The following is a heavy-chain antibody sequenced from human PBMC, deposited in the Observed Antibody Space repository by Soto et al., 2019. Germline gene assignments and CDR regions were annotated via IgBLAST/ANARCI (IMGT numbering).Heavy chain of an antibody. V-gene: IGHV1-2*02. CDR2: INPHSGAA. D-gene: IGHD2-2*01. J-gene: IGHJ4*02. CDR1: GYTFTGYY. Sequence: QVQLVQSGAEVKKPGASVKVSCKTSGYTFTGYYIYWVRQAPGQGLEWMGWINPHSGAADSSQKFQGRVTMTRDTSISTAYRELSRLRADDTAVYYWAVTPCSRTSCPTTYWGQGTVVTV. CDR3: AVTPCSRTSCPTTY.